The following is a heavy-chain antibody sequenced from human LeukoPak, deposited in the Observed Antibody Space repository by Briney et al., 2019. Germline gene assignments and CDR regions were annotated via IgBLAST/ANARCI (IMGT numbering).Heavy chain of an antibody. Sequence: ASVKVSCKASGYAFTGYYMHWVRQAPGQGLEWMGRINPNSGGTNYAQKFQGRVTMTRDTSISTAYMDLSRLRSDDTAVYYCARLYDSRFDPWGQGTLVTVSS. V-gene: IGHV1-2*06. CDR3: ARLYDSRFDP. D-gene: IGHD2-2*02. CDR1: GYAFTGYY. J-gene: IGHJ5*02. CDR2: INPNSGGT.